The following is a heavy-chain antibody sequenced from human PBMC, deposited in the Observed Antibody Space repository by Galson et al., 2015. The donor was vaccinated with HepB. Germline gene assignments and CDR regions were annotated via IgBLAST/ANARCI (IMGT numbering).Heavy chain of an antibody. J-gene: IGHJ4*02. V-gene: IGHV3-7*03. CDR2: IKQDGSEK. D-gene: IGHD3-22*01. CDR1: GFTFSSYW. CDR3: ASSAPAGYYPYYFDY. Sequence: SLRLSCAASGFTFSSYWMSWVRQAPGKGLEWVANIKQDGSEKYYVDSVKGRFTISRDNAKNSLYLQMNSLRAEDTAVYYCASSAPAGYYPYYFDYWGQGTLVTVSS.